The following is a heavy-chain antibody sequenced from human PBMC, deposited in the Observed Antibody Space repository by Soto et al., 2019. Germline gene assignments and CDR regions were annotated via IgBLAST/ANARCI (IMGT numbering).Heavy chain of an antibody. V-gene: IGHV1-69*13. Sequence: GASVKVSCKASGGTFSSYAISWVRQAPGQGLEWMGGIIPIFGTANYAQKFQGRVTITADESTSTAYMELSSLRSEDTAVYYCAGGHSSRLYYYYGMDVWGQGTTVTVSS. CDR2: IIPIFGTA. CDR1: GGTFSSYA. CDR3: AGGHSSRLYYYYGMDV. D-gene: IGHD6-13*01. J-gene: IGHJ6*02.